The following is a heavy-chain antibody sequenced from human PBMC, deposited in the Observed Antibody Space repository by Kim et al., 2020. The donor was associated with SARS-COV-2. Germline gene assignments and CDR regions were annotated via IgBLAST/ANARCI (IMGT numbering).Heavy chain of an antibody. J-gene: IGHJ4*02. CDR1: GFTFSDYY. D-gene: IGHD6-13*01. Sequence: LSLTCAASGFTFSDYYMSWIRQAPGKGLEWVSYISGSGITTHYADSVKGRFTMSRDNAKNSLSLQMNSLRAEDSAVYFCARLGIIAAAGTNDYWGQGTLVTVSS. CDR3: ARLGIIAAAGTNDY. V-gene: IGHV3-11*01. CDR2: ISGSGITT.